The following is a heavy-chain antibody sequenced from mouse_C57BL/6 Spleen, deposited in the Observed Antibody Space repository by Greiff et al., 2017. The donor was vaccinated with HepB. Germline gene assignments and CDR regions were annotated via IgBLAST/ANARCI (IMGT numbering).Heavy chain of an antibody. J-gene: IGHJ1*03. CDR2: IYPGDGDT. Sequence: QVQLQQSGPELVKPGASVKISCKASGYAFSSSWMNWVKQRPGKGLEWIGRIYPGDGDTNYNGKFKGKATLTADKSSSTAYMQRSSLTSEDSAVYFCARGYYGSSHWYFDVWGTGTTVTVSS. D-gene: IGHD1-1*01. CDR3: ARGYYGSSHWYFDV. CDR1: GYAFSSSW. V-gene: IGHV1-82*01.